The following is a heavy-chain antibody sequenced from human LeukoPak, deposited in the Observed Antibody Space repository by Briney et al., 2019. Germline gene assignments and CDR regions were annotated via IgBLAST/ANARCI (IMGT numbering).Heavy chain of an antibody. D-gene: IGHD2-2*01. Sequence: SETLSLTCTVSGGSISNKYWSWIRQPPGKGLEWIGYIYYSGSTNYNPSLKSRVTILVDTSKNQFSLKLSSVTAADTAVYYCARGYCSSTSCGDYYYYYMDVWGKGTTVTISS. CDR2: IYYSGST. V-gene: IGHV4-59*01. J-gene: IGHJ6*03. CDR3: ARGYCSSTSCGDYYYYYMDV. CDR1: GGSISNKY.